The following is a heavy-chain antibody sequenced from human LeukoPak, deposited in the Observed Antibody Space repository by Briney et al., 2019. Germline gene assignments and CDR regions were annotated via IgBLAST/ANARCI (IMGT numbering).Heavy chain of an antibody. CDR2: IYYSGST. CDR1: GGSISSYY. V-gene: IGHV4-59*01. J-gene: IGHJ6*02. Sequence: SETLSLTCTVSGGSISSYYWSWIRQPPGKGLEWIGYIYYSGSTNYNPSLKSRVTISVDTSKNQFSLKLSSVTAADTAVYYCARGDWNYAVDVWGQGTTATVSS. D-gene: IGHD1-7*01. CDR3: ARGDWNYAVDV.